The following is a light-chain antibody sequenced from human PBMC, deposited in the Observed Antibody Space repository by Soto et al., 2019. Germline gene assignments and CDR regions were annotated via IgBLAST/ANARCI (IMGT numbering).Light chain of an antibody. Sequence: EIVLTQSTGTLSLSPGERVTLSCSASQSVSSSYLAWYQQKPGQAPRLLIFGASDRATGIPDRFSGSGSGTDFTLTITSLEPEDFAVYYCQQYGTSPRTFGQGTRLEN. CDR3: QQYGTSPRT. CDR1: QSVSSSY. CDR2: GAS. V-gene: IGKV3-20*01. J-gene: IGKJ5*01.